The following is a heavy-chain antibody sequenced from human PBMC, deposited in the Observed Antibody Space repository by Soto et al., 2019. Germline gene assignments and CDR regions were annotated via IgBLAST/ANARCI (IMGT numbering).Heavy chain of an antibody. Sequence: SVKVSCKASGGTFSSYAISWVRQAPGQGLEWMGGIIPIFGTANYAQKFQGRVTITADESTSTAYMELSSLRSEDTAVYYCARGYYDSSGYYPSPYPFSRSYFDYWGQGTQVTVSS. J-gene: IGHJ4*02. V-gene: IGHV1-69*13. CDR2: IIPIFGTA. CDR1: GGTFSSYA. CDR3: ARGYYDSSGYYPSPYPFSRSYFDY. D-gene: IGHD3-22*01.